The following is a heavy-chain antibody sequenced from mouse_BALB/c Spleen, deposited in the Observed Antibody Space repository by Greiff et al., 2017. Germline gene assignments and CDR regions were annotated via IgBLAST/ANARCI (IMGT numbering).Heavy chain of an antibody. V-gene: IGHV1-63*02. CDR2: IYPGGGYT. Sequence: QVQLKESGAELVRPGTSVKISCKASGYTFTNYWLGWVKQRPGHGLEWIGDIYPGGGYTNYNEKFKGKATLTADTSSSTAYMQLSSLTSEDSAVYFCAREITTSYYAMDYWGQGTSVTVSS. D-gene: IGHD2-4*01. J-gene: IGHJ4*01. CDR1: GYTFTNYW. CDR3: AREITTSYYAMDY.